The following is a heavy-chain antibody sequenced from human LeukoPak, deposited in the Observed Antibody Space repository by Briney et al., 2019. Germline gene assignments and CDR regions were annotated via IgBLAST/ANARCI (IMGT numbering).Heavy chain of an antibody. V-gene: IGHV3-30*18. CDR3: AKDDYYDTSGYRD. CDR1: GFTFSSYG. CDR2: ISYDGSNK. D-gene: IGHD3-22*01. J-gene: IGHJ4*02. Sequence: PGGSLRLSCAPSGFTFSSYGMHWVRQAPGKGLEWVAVISYDGSNKYYADSVKGRFTISRDNSKNTLYLQMNSLRAEDTAVYYCAKDDYYDTSGYRDWGQGTLVTVSS.